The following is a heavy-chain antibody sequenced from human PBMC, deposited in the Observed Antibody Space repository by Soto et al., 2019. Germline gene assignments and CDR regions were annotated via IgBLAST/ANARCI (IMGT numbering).Heavy chain of an antibody. CDR1: GFVFSDYY. CDR3: ARRLTGRTTGDWFDP. Sequence: VQLVESGGGLVKPGGSLRLSCAASGFVFSDYYMTWLRQAPGKALEWVSDISSGGAVSNFADSVRGRFTSSRDNTNNSLSLQMNNLRAADTAIYYCARRLTGRTTGDWFDPWGQGTLVTVSS. CDR2: ISSGGAVS. J-gene: IGHJ5*02. V-gene: IGHV3-11*01. D-gene: IGHD1-1*01.